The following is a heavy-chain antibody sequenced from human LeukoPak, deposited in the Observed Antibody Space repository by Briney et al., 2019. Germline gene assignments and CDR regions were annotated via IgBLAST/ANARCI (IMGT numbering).Heavy chain of an antibody. CDR3: ARGPRYNWKSFDY. CDR1: GGSFSGYY. CDR2: INHSGST. Sequence: PSETLSLTCAVYGGSFSGYYWSWIRQPPGKGLEWIGEINHSGSTNYNPSLKSRVTISVDTSKNQFSLKLSSVTAADTAVYYCARGPRYNWKSFDYWGQGTLVTVSS. D-gene: IGHD1-1*01. V-gene: IGHV4-34*01. J-gene: IGHJ4*02.